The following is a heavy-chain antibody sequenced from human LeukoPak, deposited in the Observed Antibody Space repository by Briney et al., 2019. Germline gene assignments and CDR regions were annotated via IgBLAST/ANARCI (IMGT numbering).Heavy chain of an antibody. J-gene: IGHJ6*02. CDR1: GFTFSSYA. V-gene: IGHV3-66*01. Sequence: EGSLRLSCTTSGFTFSSYALSWVRQAPGKGLEWVSGIRVSGSTYYPDSVKGRFTISRDNSKNTLYLQMNSLRAEDTAVYCCARDLDLRDYYYGMDVWGQGTTVTVSS. CDR2: IRVSGST. D-gene: IGHD1-7*01. CDR3: ARDLDLRDYYYGMDV.